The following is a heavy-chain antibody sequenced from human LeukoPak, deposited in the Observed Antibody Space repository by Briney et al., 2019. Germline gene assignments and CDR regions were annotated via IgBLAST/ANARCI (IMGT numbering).Heavy chain of an antibody. CDR3: ARDSRGRYSSGWFGDY. CDR1: GGTFSSYA. V-gene: IGHV1-69*06. J-gene: IGHJ4*02. D-gene: IGHD6-19*01. Sequence: AASVKVSCKASGGTFSSYAISWVRQAPGQGLEWMGGIIPIFGTANYAQKFQGRVTITADKSTSTAYMELSSLRSEDTAVYYCARDSRGRYSSGWFGDYWGQGTLVTVSS. CDR2: IIPIFGTA.